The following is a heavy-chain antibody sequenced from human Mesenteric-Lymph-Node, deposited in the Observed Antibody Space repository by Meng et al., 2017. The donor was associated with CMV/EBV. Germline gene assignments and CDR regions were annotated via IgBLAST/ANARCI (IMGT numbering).Heavy chain of an antibody. V-gene: IGHV3-21*01. CDR3: ARQDQFPGTFDI. J-gene: IGHJ3*02. Sequence: GGSLRLSCVVSGFTLSEYTMTWVRQAPGKGLEWVSSISSSSTYIYYTDSVKGRFSISRDNAKNSLYLQMNSLRAEDTAMYYCARQDQFPGTFDIWGQGTMVTVSS. CDR2: ISSSSTYI. D-gene: IGHD1-26*01. CDR1: GFTLSEYT.